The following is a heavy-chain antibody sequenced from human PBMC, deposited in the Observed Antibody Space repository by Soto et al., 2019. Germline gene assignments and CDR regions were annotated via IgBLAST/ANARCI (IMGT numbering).Heavy chain of an antibody. D-gene: IGHD2-15*01. CDR1: GSSINSNNYY. CDR2: IYYDGST. J-gene: IGHJ4*02. Sequence: PSETLSLTCTVSGSSINSNNYYWAWIRQPPGKGLARIASIYYDGSTYYSPSLKSRVTISIDTSKNQFSLRLRSVTAADTAIYYCAKVVVAATRHTDFDSWGQGTLVTVSS. CDR3: AKVVVAATRHTDFDS. V-gene: IGHV4-39*01.